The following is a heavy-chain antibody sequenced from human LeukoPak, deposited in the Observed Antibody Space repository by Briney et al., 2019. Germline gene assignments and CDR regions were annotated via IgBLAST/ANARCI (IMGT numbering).Heavy chain of an antibody. CDR3: ASGRAGITIFGVVTLGGGFFDY. CDR2: IIPIFGTA. CDR1: GYTFTGYY. D-gene: IGHD3-3*01. J-gene: IGHJ4*02. Sequence: GASVKVSCKASGYTFTGYYMHWVRQAPGQGLEWMGGIIPIFGTANYAQKFQGRVTITADESTSTAYMELSSLRSEDTAVYYCASGRAGITIFGVVTLGGGFFDYWGQGTLVTVSS. V-gene: IGHV1-69*13.